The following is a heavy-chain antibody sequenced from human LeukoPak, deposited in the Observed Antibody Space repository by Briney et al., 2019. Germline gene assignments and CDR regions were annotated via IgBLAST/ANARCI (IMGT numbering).Heavy chain of an antibody. D-gene: IGHD3-10*01. Sequence: GGSLRLSCAASGFTFSSYGMHWVRQAPGKGREGVAVIRYDGSNKYYADSVKGRFTISRDNSKNSLYLQMNSLRAEDTALYYCAKGLGSYYYYYMDVWGKGTTVTVSS. CDR2: IRYDGSNK. CDR3: AKGLGSYYYYYMDV. V-gene: IGHV3-30*02. CDR1: GFTFSSYG. J-gene: IGHJ6*03.